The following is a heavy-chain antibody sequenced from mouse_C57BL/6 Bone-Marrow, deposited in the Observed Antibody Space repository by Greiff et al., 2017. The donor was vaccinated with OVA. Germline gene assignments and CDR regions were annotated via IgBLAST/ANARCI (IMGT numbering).Heavy chain of an antibody. CDR3: TDYYDGD. J-gene: IGHJ2*01. CDR1: GYNIKDDY. V-gene: IGHV14-4*01. D-gene: IGHD1-1*02. Sequence: VQLQQSGAELVRPGASVKLSCTASGYNIKDDYMHWVKQRPEQGLEWIGWIDPENGDTDYASKFQGKATITADTSSNTAYMQLSSLTSEDDAVNYCTDYYDGDWGQGTTLTVSS. CDR2: IDPENGDT.